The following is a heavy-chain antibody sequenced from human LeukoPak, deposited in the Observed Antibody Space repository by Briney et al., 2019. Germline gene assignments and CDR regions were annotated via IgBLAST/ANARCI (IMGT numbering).Heavy chain of an antibody. D-gene: IGHD3-16*01. Sequence: GGSLRLSCAASGFTFSSSWMSWVRQAPGKGLEWVANIKPDGSEKYYVDSVKGRFAISRDNAKNSLYLQMNSLRAEDTAVYYCARDKFGGTDYWGQGTLVTVSS. J-gene: IGHJ4*02. V-gene: IGHV3-7*01. CDR1: GFTFSSSW. CDR3: ARDKFGGTDY. CDR2: IKPDGSEK.